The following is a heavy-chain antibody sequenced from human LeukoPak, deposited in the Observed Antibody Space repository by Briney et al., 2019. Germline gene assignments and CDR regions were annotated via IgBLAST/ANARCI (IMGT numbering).Heavy chain of an antibody. V-gene: IGHV3-23*01. CDR1: GFTFSNYA. CDR3: ARSPASGTWYFDL. J-gene: IGHJ4*01. CDR2: TGGSGAST. D-gene: IGHD6-13*01. Sequence: GGSLRLSCAASGFTFSNYAMNWVRQAPGKGLDWVSATGGSGASTYYADSVKGRFTISRDNSKNMLYLQMNSLRAEDTAVYYCARSPASGTWYFDLWGQEPRSSSPQ.